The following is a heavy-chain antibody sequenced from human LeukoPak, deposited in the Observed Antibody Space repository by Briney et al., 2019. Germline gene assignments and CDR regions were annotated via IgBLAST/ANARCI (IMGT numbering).Heavy chain of an antibody. CDR1: GYSISSGYY. CDR2: IYHSGST. V-gene: IGHV4-38-2*01. J-gene: IGHJ4*02. CDR3: ASLLYYDFWSGYYRFDY. Sequence: PSETLSLTCAVSGYSISSGYYWGWIRQPPGKGLEWIGSIYHSGSTYYNPSLKSRVTISVDTSKNQFSLKLSSVTAADTAVYYCASLLYYDFWSGYYRFDYWGQGTLVTVSS. D-gene: IGHD3-3*01.